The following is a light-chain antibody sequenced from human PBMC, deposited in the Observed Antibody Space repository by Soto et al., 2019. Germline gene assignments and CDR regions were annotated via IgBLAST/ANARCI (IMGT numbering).Light chain of an antibody. J-gene: IGLJ1*01. Sequence: QSVLTQPPSASGSPGQSVTISCTGTSNDVGGYNYVSWYQQHPGKAPKLMIYEVSKRPSGVPDRFSGSKSGNTASLTVSGLQTEDEADYYCCSYAGSYTLGVFGTGTKVTVL. CDR2: EVS. CDR1: SNDVGGYNY. V-gene: IGLV2-8*01. CDR3: CSYAGSYTLGV.